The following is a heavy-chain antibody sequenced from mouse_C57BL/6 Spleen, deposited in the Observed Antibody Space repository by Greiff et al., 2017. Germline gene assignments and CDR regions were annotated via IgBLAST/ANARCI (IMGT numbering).Heavy chain of an antibody. CDR3: ARSYYGSPWYFDV. CDR2: ISNGGGST. J-gene: IGHJ1*03. V-gene: IGHV5-12*01. D-gene: IGHD1-1*01. CDR1: GFTFSDYY. Sequence: EVMLVESGGGLVQPGGSLKLSCAASGFTFSDYYMYWVRQTPEKRLEWVAYISNGGGSTYYPDTVKGRFTISRDNAKNTLYLQMSRLKSEDTAMYYCARSYYGSPWYFDVWGTGTTVTVSS.